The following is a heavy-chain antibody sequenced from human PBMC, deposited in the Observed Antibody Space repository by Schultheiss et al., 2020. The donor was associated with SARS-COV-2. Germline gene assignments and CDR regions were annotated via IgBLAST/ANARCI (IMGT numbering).Heavy chain of an antibody. J-gene: IGHJ4*02. D-gene: IGHD5-18*01. CDR1: GGAFSGYS. V-gene: IGHV4-34*01. CDR2: IYHSRNT. CDR3: ARDFGGYSYGCYDY. Sequence: SETLSLTCAVYGGAFSGYSWTWIRQPPGKGLEWIGEIYHSRNTNYNPSLKSRVTISVDTSKNQFSLNLKSVTAADTAVYYCARDFGGYSYGCYDYWGQGTLVTVSS.